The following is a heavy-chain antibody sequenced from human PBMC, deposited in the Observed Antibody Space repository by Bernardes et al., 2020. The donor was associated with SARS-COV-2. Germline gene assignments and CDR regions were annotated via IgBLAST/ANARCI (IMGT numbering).Heavy chain of an antibody. CDR2: TNSDGTTT. V-gene: IGHV3-74*01. CDR3: ARSSGYIDY. CDR1: GFTFSNNW. D-gene: IGHD3-22*01. Sequence: GGSLRLSCAASGFTFSNNWMHWVRQTPGKGLVWVSHTNSDGTTTNYADSVKGRFTISRDNAKNTLYLQMNSLRAEDTAVYYCARSSGYIDYWGQGTLVTVSS. J-gene: IGHJ4*02.